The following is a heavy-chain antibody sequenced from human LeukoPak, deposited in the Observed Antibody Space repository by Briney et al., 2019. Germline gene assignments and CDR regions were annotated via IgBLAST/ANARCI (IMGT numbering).Heavy chain of an antibody. CDR3: ARIAAGGFYYYYYMDV. Sequence: GGSLRLSCAASGFTFSSYWMHWVRQAPGKGLVWVSRINSDGSSTSYADSVKGRFTISRDNAKNTLYLQMNSLRAEDTAVYYCARIAAGGFYYYYYMDVWGKGTTATVSS. V-gene: IGHV3-74*01. J-gene: IGHJ6*03. CDR1: GFTFSSYW. D-gene: IGHD6-13*01. CDR2: INSDGSST.